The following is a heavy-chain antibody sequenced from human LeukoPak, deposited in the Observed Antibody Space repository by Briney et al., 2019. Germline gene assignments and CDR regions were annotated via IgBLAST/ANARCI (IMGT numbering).Heavy chain of an antibody. Sequence: PSQTLSLTCTVSGGSISSGDYYWSWIRQPPGKGLEWIGYISYSGNTYYNPSLKSRVTISVDTSKNQFSLKLSSVTAADTAVYYCARGKGNSAHDYRVTYYYYGLDVWGQGTTVTVSS. CDR1: GGSISSGDYY. V-gene: IGHV4-30-4*01. J-gene: IGHJ6*02. CDR2: ISYSGNT. D-gene: IGHD5-12*01. CDR3: ARGKGNSAHDYRVTYYYYGLDV.